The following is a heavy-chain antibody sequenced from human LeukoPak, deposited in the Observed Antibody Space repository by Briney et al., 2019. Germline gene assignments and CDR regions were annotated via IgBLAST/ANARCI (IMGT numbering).Heavy chain of an antibody. Sequence: SETLSLTCTVSGGSLSSYYWSWIRQPLGKGLEWIGYIYYSGSTNYNPSLKSRVTISVDTSKNQFSLKLSSVTAADTAVYYCARVSYGDYEYYFDYWGQGTLVTVSS. D-gene: IGHD4-17*01. J-gene: IGHJ4*02. CDR2: IYYSGST. CDR1: GGSLSSYY. CDR3: ARVSYGDYEYYFDY. V-gene: IGHV4-59*01.